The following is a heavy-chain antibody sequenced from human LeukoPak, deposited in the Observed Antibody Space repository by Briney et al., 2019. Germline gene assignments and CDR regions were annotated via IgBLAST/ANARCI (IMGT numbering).Heavy chain of an antibody. V-gene: IGHV4-39*07. CDR3: ASLDYGGNYVDD. D-gene: IGHD4-23*01. CDR1: GDSITSRAYY. Sequence: PSETLSLTCTVSGDSITSRAYYWGWIRQPPGKGLEWIGSVYYSGSTYHNPSLKSRVTMSVDTSKNQFSLKLSSVTAADTAVYYCASLDYGGNYVDDWGRGTLVTVSS. J-gene: IGHJ4*02. CDR2: VYYSGST.